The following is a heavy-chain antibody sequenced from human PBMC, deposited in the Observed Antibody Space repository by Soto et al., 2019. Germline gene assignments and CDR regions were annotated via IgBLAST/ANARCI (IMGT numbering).Heavy chain of an antibody. CDR2: ISYDGSNK. CDR3: ARGITIFGVVISGYGMDV. CDR1: GFTFSSYA. D-gene: IGHD3-3*01. J-gene: IGHJ6*02. V-gene: IGHV3-30-3*01. Sequence: GGSLRLSCAASGFTFSSYAMHWVRQAPGKGLEWVAVISYDGSNKYYADSVKGRFTISRDNSKNTLYLQMNSLRAEDTAVYYCARGITIFGVVISGYGMDVWGQGTTVTVSS.